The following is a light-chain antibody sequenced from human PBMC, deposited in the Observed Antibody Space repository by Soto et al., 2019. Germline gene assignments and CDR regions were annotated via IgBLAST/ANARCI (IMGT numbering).Light chain of an antibody. CDR3: SSYTSSIHVV. CDR2: EVS. CDR1: SSDVGDYNY. V-gene: IGLV2-14*01. J-gene: IGLJ2*01. Sequence: QSVLTQPASVSGSPGQSITISCTGTSSDVGDYNYVSWYQQHPDKAPKLMIYEVSNRPSGVSNRFSGSKSGNTASLTISGLQAEDEADYYCSSYTSSIHVVFGGGTKVTVL.